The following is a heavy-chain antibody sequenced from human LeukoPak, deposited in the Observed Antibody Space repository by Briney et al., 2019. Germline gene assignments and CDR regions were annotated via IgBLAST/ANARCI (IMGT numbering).Heavy chain of an antibody. CDR1: GGSISSYY. V-gene: IGHV4-4*07. CDR2: IYTSGST. D-gene: IGHD3-22*01. Sequence: SETLSLTCTVSGGSISSYYWSWIRQPAGKGLEWIGRIYTSGSTNYNPSLKSRVTISVDTSKNQFSLKLSSVTAADTAVYYCAREAGAADTYYYDSSGFRDLNDAFDIWGQGTMVTVSS. J-gene: IGHJ3*02. CDR3: AREAGAADTYYYDSSGFRDLNDAFDI.